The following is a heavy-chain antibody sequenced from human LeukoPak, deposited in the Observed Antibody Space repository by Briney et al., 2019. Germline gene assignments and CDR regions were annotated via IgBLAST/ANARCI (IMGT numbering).Heavy chain of an antibody. CDR2: ISSSGSTI. CDR1: GFTFSSYE. D-gene: IGHD4-17*01. Sequence: PGGSPRLSCAASGFTFSSYEMNWVRQAPGKGLEWVSYISSSGSTIYYADSVKGRFTISRDNAKNSLYLQMNSLRAEGTAVYYCARVSPLYLYGVDWGQGTLVTVSS. V-gene: IGHV3-48*03. J-gene: IGHJ4*02. CDR3: ARVSPLYLYGVD.